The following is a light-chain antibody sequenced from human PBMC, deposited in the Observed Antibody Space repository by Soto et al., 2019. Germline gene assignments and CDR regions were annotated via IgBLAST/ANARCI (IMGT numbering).Light chain of an antibody. J-gene: IGLJ1*01. CDR1: SSDIGSYDL. CDR3: CSFADFTYV. CDR2: EVT. V-gene: IGLV2-23*02. Sequence: QSVLTQPASVSGSPGQSITISCTGTSSDIGSYDLVSWYQQHPGTAPKLIIYEVTKQPSGVSTRFSGSKSGNTASLTISGIQAVDEADYYCCSFADFTYVFGTGTKVTXL.